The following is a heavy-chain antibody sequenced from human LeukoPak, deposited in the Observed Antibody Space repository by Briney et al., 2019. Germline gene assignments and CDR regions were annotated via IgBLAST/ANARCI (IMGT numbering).Heavy chain of an antibody. CDR3: ARGDGYSYGLHDAFDI. D-gene: IGHD5-18*01. V-gene: IGHV3-48*03. Sequence: GGSLRLSCAASGFTFSSYEMNWVRQAPGKGLEWVSYISSSGSTIYYADSVKGRFTISRDNAKNSLYLQMNSLRAEDTAVYYCARGDGYSYGLHDAFDIWGQGTMVTVPS. CDR1: GFTFSSYE. CDR2: ISSSGSTI. J-gene: IGHJ3*02.